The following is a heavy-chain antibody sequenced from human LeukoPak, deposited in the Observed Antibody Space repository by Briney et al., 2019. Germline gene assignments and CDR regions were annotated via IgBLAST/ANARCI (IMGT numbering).Heavy chain of an antibody. D-gene: IGHD3-3*01. V-gene: IGHV3-9*03. CDR2: ISWNSASI. CDR3: AKDLYPTFYQGVPSLDH. J-gene: IGHJ4*02. Sequence: QPGGSLRLSCAASGFTFDDYAMHWVRQAPGKGLEWVSGISWNSASIGYADSVKGRFSISRDNAKKSLYLQMNSLRAEDMALYYCAKDLYPTFYQGVPSLDHWGQGTLVTVSS. CDR1: GFTFDDYA.